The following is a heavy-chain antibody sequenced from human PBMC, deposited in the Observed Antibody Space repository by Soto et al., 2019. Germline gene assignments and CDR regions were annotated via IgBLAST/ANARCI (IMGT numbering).Heavy chain of an antibody. CDR2: IYHSGST. CDR3: ARVPGP. CDR1: GCSISSGGYS. J-gene: IGHJ5*02. V-gene: IGHV4-30-2*01. Sequence: SETLSLTCAVSGCSISSGGYSWSWIRQPPGKGLEWIGYIYHSGSTYYNPSLKSRVTISVDRSKNQFSLKLTSVTAADTAVYYCARVPGPRGQGTLVTV.